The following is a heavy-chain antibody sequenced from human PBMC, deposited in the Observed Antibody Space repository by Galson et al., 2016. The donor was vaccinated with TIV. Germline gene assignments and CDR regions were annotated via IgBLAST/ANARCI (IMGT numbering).Heavy chain of an antibody. CDR2: ITSGWGPT. D-gene: IGHD3/OR15-3a*01. Sequence: SLRLSCAASGFIFSNYVMNWVRQAPGKGLEWISYITSGWGPTYYAESVKGRLSISRDNTKNSLYLQMNSLRTEDTAVYYCVREAVMRFGVDAFDVWGQGTVVTVS. CDR3: VREAVMRFGVDAFDV. V-gene: IGHV3-48*03. CDR1: GFIFSNYV. J-gene: IGHJ3*01.